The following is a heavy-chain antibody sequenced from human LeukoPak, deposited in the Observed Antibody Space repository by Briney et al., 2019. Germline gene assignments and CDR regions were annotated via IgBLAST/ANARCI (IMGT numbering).Heavy chain of an antibody. CDR1: GGTFSSYA. V-gene: IGHV1-69*13. D-gene: IGHD6-19*01. CDR3: AREGSIAVAGNWYFDL. Sequence: SVKVSCKASGGTFSSYAISWVRQAPGQGLEWMGGIIPIFGTANYAQKFQGRVTITADESASTAYMELSSLRSEDTAVYYCAREGSIAVAGNWYFDLWGRGTLVTVSS. CDR2: IIPIFGTA. J-gene: IGHJ2*01.